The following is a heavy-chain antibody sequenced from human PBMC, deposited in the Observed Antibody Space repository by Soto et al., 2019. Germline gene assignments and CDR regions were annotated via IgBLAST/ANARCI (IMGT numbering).Heavy chain of an antibody. J-gene: IGHJ4*02. CDR3: ARSMAPHSGLVLW. CDR1: GGTFSSYA. D-gene: IGHD2-8*02. CDR2: IIPIFGTA. Sequence: ASVKVSCKASGGTFSSYAISWVRQAPGQGLEWMGGIIPIFGTANYAQKFQGRVTITADESTSTAYMELSSLRSEDTAVYYCARSMAPHSGLVLWGGQGTLVTVSS. V-gene: IGHV1-69*13.